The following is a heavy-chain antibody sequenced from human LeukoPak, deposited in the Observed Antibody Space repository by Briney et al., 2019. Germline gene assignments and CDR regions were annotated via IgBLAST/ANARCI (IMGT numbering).Heavy chain of an antibody. CDR2: INHSGST. V-gene: IGHV4-34*01. D-gene: IGHD4-17*01. J-gene: IGHJ4*02. CDR1: GESFSGYY. CDR3: ARRVHTVATDY. Sequence: SETLSLTRAVYGESFSGYYWSWIRQPPGKGLEWIGEINHSGSTNHNPSLKSRVTISVDTSKNQFSLKLRSVTAADTAVYYCARRVHTVATDYWGQGTLVTVSS.